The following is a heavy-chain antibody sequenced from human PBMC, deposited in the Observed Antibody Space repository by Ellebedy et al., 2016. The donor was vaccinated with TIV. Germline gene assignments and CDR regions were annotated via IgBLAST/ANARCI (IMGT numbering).Heavy chain of an antibody. Sequence: AASVKVSCKASGYTFTGYYIHWMRQAPGQGPEWMGMINPSGGSTSYAQKFQGRVTMTRDTSTSTVYMDLSSLRSEDTAVYYCARGKGRYFDYWGQGTLVTVSS. D-gene: IGHD3-10*01. J-gene: IGHJ4*02. CDR2: INPSGGST. CDR1: GYTFTGYY. CDR3: ARGKGRYFDY. V-gene: IGHV1-46*01.